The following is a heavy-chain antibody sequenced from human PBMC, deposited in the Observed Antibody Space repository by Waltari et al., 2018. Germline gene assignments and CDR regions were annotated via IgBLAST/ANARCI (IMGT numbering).Heavy chain of an antibody. CDR2: IWYDGSNK. D-gene: IGHD2-8*01. V-gene: IGHV3-33*08. J-gene: IGHJ5*02. CDR3: AREWSTGDWFDP. Sequence: QVQLVESGGGVVQPGRSLRLSCAASGFTFSSYGMHWVRQAPGKGLEWVAVIWYDGSNKYYADSVKGRFTISRDNSKNTLYLQMNSLRAEDTAMYCCAREWSTGDWFDPWGQGTLVTVSS. CDR1: GFTFSSYG.